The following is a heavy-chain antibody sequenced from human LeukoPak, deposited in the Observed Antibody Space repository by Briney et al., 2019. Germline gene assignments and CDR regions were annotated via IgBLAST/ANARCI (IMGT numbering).Heavy chain of an antibody. V-gene: IGHV3-23*01. CDR2: ISGSGGST. J-gene: IGHJ4*02. D-gene: IGHD3-9*01. Sequence: PGGSLRLSCAASGFTFSSYAMSWVRQAPGKGLEWVSAISGSGGSTYYADSVKGRFTISRDNSKNTLYLQMNSLRAEDTAVYFCAHADYDILTDLFDYWAREPWSPSPQ. CDR3: AHADYDILTDLFDY. CDR1: GFTFSSYA.